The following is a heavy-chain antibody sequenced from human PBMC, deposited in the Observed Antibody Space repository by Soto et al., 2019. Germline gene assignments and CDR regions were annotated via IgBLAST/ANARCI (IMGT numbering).Heavy chain of an antibody. J-gene: IGHJ6*02. CDR1: GFTFDDYA. D-gene: IGHD6-6*01. CDR3: ARSSSYYYYGMDV. V-gene: IGHV3-43D*03. CDR2: ISWDGGST. Sequence: GGSLRLSCAASGFTFDDYAMHWVRQAPGKGLEWVSLISWDGGSTYYADSVKGRFTISRDNSKNSLYLQMNSLRAEDTALYYCARSSSYYYYGMDVWGQGTTVTVSS.